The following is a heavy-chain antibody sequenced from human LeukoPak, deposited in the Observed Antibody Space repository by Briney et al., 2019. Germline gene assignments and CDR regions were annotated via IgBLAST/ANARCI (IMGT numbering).Heavy chain of an antibody. CDR3: ARGIVGATTGD. J-gene: IGHJ4*02. CDR2: INPNSGGT. D-gene: IGHD1-26*01. CDR1: RYTFTCDY. Sequence: VASVQVSCKAPRYTFTCDYMHWVRPAPGQGLEWLGWINPNSGGTNYAQKFQGRVTMTRDTSISTAYMELSRLRSDDTAVYYCARGIVGATTGDWGQGTLVTVSS. V-gene: IGHV1-2*02.